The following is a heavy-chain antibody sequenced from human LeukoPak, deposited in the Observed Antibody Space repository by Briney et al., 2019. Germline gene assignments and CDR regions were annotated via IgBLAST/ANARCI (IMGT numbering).Heavy chain of an antibody. CDR3: ARVLAGETHDAFDI. V-gene: IGHV3-48*04. D-gene: IGHD3-16*01. J-gene: IGHJ3*02. CDR2: ISSSSSTI. Sequence: GGSLRLSCAASGFTFSSYSMNWVRQAPGKGLEWVSYISSSSSTIYYADSVKGRFTISRDNAKNSLYLQMNSLRAEDTAVYYCARVLAGETHDAFDIWGQGTMVTVSS. CDR1: GFTFSSYS.